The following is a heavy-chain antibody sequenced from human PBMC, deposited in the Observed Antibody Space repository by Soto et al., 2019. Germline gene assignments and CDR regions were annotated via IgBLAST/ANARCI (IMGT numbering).Heavy chain of an antibody. D-gene: IGHD3-9*01. V-gene: IGHV4-34*01. CDR1: GGSFSGYY. Sequence: SETLSLTCAVCGGSFSGYYWSWIRQPPGKGLEWIGEINHSGSTNYNPSLKSRVTISVDTSKNQFSLKLSSVTAADTAVYYCARGSYDILTGYYRGTDNWFDPWGQGTLVTVSS. CDR3: ARGSYDILTGYYRGTDNWFDP. J-gene: IGHJ5*02. CDR2: INHSGST.